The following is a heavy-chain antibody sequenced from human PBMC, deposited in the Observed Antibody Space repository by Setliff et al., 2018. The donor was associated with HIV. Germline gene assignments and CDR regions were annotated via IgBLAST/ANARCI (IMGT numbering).Heavy chain of an antibody. J-gene: IGHJ4*02. CDR2: ISYDGSNK. Sequence: PGGSLRLSCAASGFTFSSYAVHWVRQAPGKGLEWVAVISYDGSNKYYADSVKGRFTISRDNSKNTMYLQMNGLRAEDTAVYYCAREPWDYYNSGSYRDWGQGTLVTVSS. CDR1: GFTFSSYA. V-gene: IGHV3-30*14. D-gene: IGHD3-10*01. CDR3: AREPWDYYNSGSYRD.